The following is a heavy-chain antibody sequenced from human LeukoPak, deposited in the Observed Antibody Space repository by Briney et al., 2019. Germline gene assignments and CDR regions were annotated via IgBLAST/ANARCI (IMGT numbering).Heavy chain of an antibody. Sequence: GGSLRLSCAASGFTISVYSMNWVRQAPGKGLEWVSSISSSSTYIYYADTLKGRFTISRDNAKNSLYLQMNSMRAEDTAVYYCATGRGNEDYFDYWGQGTLVTVSS. J-gene: IGHJ4*02. V-gene: IGHV3-21*01. CDR3: ATGRGNEDYFDY. CDR2: ISSSSTYI. D-gene: IGHD1-1*01. CDR1: GFTISVYS.